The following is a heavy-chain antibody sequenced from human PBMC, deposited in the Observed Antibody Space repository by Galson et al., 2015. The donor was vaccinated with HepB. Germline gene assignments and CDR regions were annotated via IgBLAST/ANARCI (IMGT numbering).Heavy chain of an antibody. CDR3: ARDPNRILMERGYPPYYYGMDV. J-gene: IGHJ6*02. Sequence: SLRLSCAASGFTFSSYSMNWVRQAPGKGLEWVSSISSSSSYIYYADSVKSRFTISRDNAKNSLYLQMNSLRAEDTAVYYCARDPNRILMERGYPPYYYGMDVWGQETTFTVSS. CDR1: GFTFSSYS. V-gene: IGHV3-21*01. CDR2: ISSSSSYI. D-gene: IGHD2-15*01.